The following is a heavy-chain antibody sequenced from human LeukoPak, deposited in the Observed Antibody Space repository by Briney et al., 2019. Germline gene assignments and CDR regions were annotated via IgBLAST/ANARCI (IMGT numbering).Heavy chain of an antibody. CDR3: AKDWWELDY. D-gene: IGHD1-26*01. J-gene: IGHJ4*02. Sequence: PGGSLRLSCAASGFIFNSHAMNWVRQAPGKGLEWVSVISGSGGITYYADSVKGRFTISRDNSKNTLYLQMNSLRAEDTAVYYCAKDWWELDYWGQGTLVTVSS. CDR2: ISGSGGIT. V-gene: IGHV3-23*01. CDR1: GFIFNSHA.